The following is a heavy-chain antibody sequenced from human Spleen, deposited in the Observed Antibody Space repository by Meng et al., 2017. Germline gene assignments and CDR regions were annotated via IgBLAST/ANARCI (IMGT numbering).Heavy chain of an antibody. CDR3: ARSGRKYSSSSGY. Sequence: GESLKISCAASGFTVSHNYMSWVRQAPGKGLEWVSVIYSGGNTYYADSVKGRFTISRDNSKNTVFLQINSLRVEDTAVYYCARSGRKYSSSSGYWGQGTLVTVSS. V-gene: IGHV3-66*02. D-gene: IGHD6-13*01. J-gene: IGHJ4*02. CDR2: IYSGGNT. CDR1: GFTVSHNY.